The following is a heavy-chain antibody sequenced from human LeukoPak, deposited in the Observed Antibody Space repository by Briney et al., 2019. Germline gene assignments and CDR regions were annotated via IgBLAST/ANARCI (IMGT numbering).Heavy chain of an antibody. CDR3: ARDLGGRLSD. J-gene: IGHJ4*02. D-gene: IGHD2-15*01. Sequence: SETPSLTCTVSGGSISSYYWSWIRQPPGEGLEWIGYIYYSGSTNYNPSLKSRVTISVDTSKNQFSLKLSSVTAADTAVYYCARDLGGRLSDWGQGTLVTVSS. V-gene: IGHV4-59*01. CDR2: IYYSGST. CDR1: GGSISSYY.